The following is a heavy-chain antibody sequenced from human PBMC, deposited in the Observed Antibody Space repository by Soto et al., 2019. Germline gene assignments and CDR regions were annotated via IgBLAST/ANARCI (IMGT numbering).Heavy chain of an antibody. V-gene: IGHV5-10-1*01. CDR3: ARTGSGSWLDP. CDR2: IDPRDSQT. Sequence: GESLKISCKPSGYSFTDYSITWVRQMSGKGLEWMGRIDPRDSQTDYSPSFQGHVTVSADKSSGTAFLQWHRLKAPDTAIYYCARTGSGSWLDPWGQGTLVTVSS. CDR1: GYSFTDYS. D-gene: IGHD3-10*01. J-gene: IGHJ5*02.